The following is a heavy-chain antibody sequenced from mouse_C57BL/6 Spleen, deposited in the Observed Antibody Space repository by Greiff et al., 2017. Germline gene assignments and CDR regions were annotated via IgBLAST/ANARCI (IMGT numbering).Heavy chain of an antibody. Sequence: VQRVESGPELVKPGASVKISCKASGYAFSSSWMNWVKQRPGKGLEWIGRIYPGDGDTNYNGKFKGKATLTADKSSSTAYMQLSSLTSEDSAVSFCARALYGSSYPFYWYFDVWGKGTTVTVSS. CDR1: GYAFSSSW. D-gene: IGHD1-1*01. J-gene: IGHJ1*03. CDR2: IYPGDGDT. V-gene: IGHV1-82*01. CDR3: ARALYGSSYPFYWYFDV.